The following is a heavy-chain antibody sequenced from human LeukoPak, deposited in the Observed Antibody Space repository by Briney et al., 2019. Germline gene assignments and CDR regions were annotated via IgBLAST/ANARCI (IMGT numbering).Heavy chain of an antibody. V-gene: IGHV3-30*03. Sequence: GGSLRLSCAASGFPFSDYGMYWVRQAPGKGLEWLAVISHDGNNKYYADSVKGRITISRDNSMKTLYLQMNSLKTEDTAVYYCTRALLRYFDWQVDWGQGTLVTVSS. CDR1: GFPFSDYG. CDR2: ISHDGNNK. J-gene: IGHJ4*02. CDR3: TRALLRYFDWQVD. D-gene: IGHD3-9*01.